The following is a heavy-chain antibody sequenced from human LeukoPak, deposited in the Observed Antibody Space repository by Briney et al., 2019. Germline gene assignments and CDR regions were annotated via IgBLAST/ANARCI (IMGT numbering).Heavy chain of an antibody. V-gene: IGHV1-18*01. CDR2: ISAYNGNT. D-gene: IGHD1-1*01. J-gene: IGHJ4*02. CDR1: GYTFTSYG. Sequence: ASVKVSCKASGYTFTSYGISWVRQAPGQGLEWMGWISAYNGNTNYAQKLQGRVTMTTDTTTSTAYMELRTLISDGTAVYYCAKGRRVDADDHFDYWGQGTLVTVSS. CDR3: AKGRRVDADDHFDY.